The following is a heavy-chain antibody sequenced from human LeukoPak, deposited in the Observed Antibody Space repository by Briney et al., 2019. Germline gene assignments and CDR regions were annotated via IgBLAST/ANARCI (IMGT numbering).Heavy chain of an antibody. CDR1: GFTFRSYS. V-gene: IGHV3-48*04. CDR2: ISSSSSTI. D-gene: IGHD3-10*02. CDR3: AELGITMIGGV. Sequence: GGSLRLSCAASGFTFRSYSMNWVRQAPGKGLEWVSYISSSSSTIYYADSVKGRFTISRDNAKNSLYLQMNSLRAEDTAVYYCAELGITMIGGVWGKGTTVTISS. J-gene: IGHJ6*04.